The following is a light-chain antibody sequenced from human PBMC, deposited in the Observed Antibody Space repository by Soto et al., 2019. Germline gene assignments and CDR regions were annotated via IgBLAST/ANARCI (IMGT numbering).Light chain of an antibody. Sequence: DIPMTQSPSSLSASVGDRVTITCRASQGISTYLAWYQQMPGKVPKVLVYGASTLQSGVPSRFSGSGSGTDFTLTISSLQPEDVATYYCQKYNSVPLTFGGGTKVVIK. V-gene: IGKV1-27*01. CDR1: QGISTY. CDR2: GAS. J-gene: IGKJ4*01. CDR3: QKYNSVPLT.